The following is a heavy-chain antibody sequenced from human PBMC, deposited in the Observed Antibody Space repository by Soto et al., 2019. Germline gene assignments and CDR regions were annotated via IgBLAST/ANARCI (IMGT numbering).Heavy chain of an antibody. D-gene: IGHD3-10*01. J-gene: IGHJ3*02. V-gene: IGHV3-30*03. CDR1: GFTFSSYG. Sequence: QVQLVESGGGVVQPGRSLRLSCAASGFTFSSYGMHWVRQAPGKGLEWVAVISYDGSNKYYADSVKGRFTISRDNSKNTLYLQMNSLRAEDTAVYYCASFQGGKVLWFGGYDAFDIWGQGTMVTVSS. CDR2: ISYDGSNK. CDR3: ASFQGGKVLWFGGYDAFDI.